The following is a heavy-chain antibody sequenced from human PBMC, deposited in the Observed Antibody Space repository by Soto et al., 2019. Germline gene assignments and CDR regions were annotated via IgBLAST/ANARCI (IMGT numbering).Heavy chain of an antibody. CDR2: IYSGGGT. V-gene: IGHV4-4*07. CDR3: ARGPGGFGDFSLDY. CDR1: GGSISQYY. Sequence: QVQLQESGPGLVKPSETLSLSCGVSGGSISQYYWSWIRQPAGKGLEWIGRIYSGGGTNYNPSLDSRVTMSVDTSKNQFSLKLSSVAAADTAVYYCARGPGGFGDFSLDYWGQGTLVTVSS. D-gene: IGHD3-10*01. J-gene: IGHJ4*02.